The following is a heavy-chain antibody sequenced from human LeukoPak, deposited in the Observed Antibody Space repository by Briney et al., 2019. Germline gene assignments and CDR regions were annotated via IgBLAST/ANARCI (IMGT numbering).Heavy chain of an antibody. CDR3: ARLGGLRYYYGSGSNPGFDY. Sequence: KSSETLSLTCAVYGGSFSGYYWSWIRQPPGKGLEWIGEINHSGSTNYNPSLKSRVTISVDTSKNQFSLKLSSVTAADTAVYYCARLGGLRYYYGSGSNPGFDYWGQGTLVTVSS. CDR2: INHSGST. CDR1: GGSFSGYY. J-gene: IGHJ4*02. D-gene: IGHD3-10*01. V-gene: IGHV4-34*01.